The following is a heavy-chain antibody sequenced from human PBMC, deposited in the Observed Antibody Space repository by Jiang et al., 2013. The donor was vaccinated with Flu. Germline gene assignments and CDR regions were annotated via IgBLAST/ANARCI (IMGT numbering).Heavy chain of an antibody. CDR3: ARGRSDYRAFDY. J-gene: IGHJ4*02. D-gene: IGHD4-11*01. CDR2: AYYRSKWHI. Sequence: QTLSLTCAISGDTVSSNIGAWNWIRQSPSRGLEWLGRAYYRSKWHIDYAVSVKGRITFNPDTSKNQFSLQLNSVTPEDTAVYYCARGRSDYRAFDYWGQGTLVTVSS. V-gene: IGHV6-1*01. CDR1: GDTVSSNIGA.